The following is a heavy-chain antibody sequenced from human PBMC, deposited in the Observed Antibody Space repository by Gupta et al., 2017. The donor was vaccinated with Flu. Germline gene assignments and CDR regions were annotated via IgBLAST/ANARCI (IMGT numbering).Heavy chain of an antibody. CDR3: ARENLDSSGYRYYYYGMDV. Sequence: QVQLQESGPGLVKPSQTLSLTCTVSGGSISSGGYYWSWIRQHPGKGLEWIGYIYYSGSTYYNPSLKSRVTISVDTSKNQFSLKLSSVTAADTAVYYCARENLDSSGYRYYYYGMDVWGQGTTVTVSS. J-gene: IGHJ6*02. CDR2: IYYSGST. V-gene: IGHV4-31*03. CDR1: GGSISSGGYY. D-gene: IGHD3-22*01.